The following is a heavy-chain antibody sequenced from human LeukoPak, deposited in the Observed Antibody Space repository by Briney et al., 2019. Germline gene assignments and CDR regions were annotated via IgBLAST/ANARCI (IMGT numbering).Heavy chain of an antibody. CDR1: PVTVVSTY. V-gene: IGHV3-53*01. Sequence: PGGSLRLSCALSPVTVVSTYMTSVRQALEEGPERVLVIYSDVTTYYADSVKGRFITSTEASKNTMFLQMNSLRAADTAVYYGARVDGYYPTFFDYWGQGTLVAVSS. D-gene: IGHD5-24*01. J-gene: IGHJ4*02. CDR2: IYSDVTT. CDR3: ARVDGYYPTFFDY.